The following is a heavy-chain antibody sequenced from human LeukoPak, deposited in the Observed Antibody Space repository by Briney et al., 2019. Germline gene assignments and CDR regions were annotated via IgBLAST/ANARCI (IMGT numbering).Heavy chain of an antibody. Sequence: GGSLTLSCAASGFTFSTYGMNWLRQAPGKGLEWVSGIGGSGVRTYYADSVKGRFTISRDNSKNTLYLQMNSLRAEDTAVYYCAKVKPLYYDSSGYDYWGEGPLVTVSS. CDR3: AKVKPLYYDSSGYDY. CDR1: GFTFSTYG. D-gene: IGHD3-22*01. CDR2: IGGSGVRT. J-gene: IGHJ4*02. V-gene: IGHV3-23*01.